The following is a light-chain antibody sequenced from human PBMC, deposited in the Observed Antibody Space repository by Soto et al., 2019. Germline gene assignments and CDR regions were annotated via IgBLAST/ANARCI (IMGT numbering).Light chain of an antibody. CDR2: DVT. J-gene: IGLJ1*01. V-gene: IGLV2-11*01. CDR1: SSDVGGYNY. Sequence: QSVLTQPRSVSGSPGQSVTISCTGTSSDVGGYNYVSWYQHHPGRAPKLIIYDVTQRPSGIPDRFSGSKSGNTASLTISGLQADDEADYHCCSYVDTYFSVFGTGTKVTVL. CDR3: CSYVDTYFSV.